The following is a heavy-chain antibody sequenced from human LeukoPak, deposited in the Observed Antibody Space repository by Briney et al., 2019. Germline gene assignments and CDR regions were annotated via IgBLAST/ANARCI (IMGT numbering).Heavy chain of an antibody. Sequence: SVKASCKASGYTFTSYDINWVRQATGQGLEWIGWMTPNSGNTGYAQKFQGRVTMTRNSSISTAYMELSSLRSEDTAVYYCATGYSGSYADYWGQGTLVTVSS. V-gene: IGHV1-8*01. CDR1: GYTFTSYD. J-gene: IGHJ4*02. CDR2: MTPNSGNT. D-gene: IGHD1-26*01. CDR3: ATGYSGSYADY.